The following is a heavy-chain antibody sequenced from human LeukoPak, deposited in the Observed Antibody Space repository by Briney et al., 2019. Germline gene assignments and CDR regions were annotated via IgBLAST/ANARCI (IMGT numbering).Heavy chain of an antibody. D-gene: IGHD3-3*01. CDR3: ATTPPHTSIFGVVSRYPFDY. Sequence: RGSLRPSCAASGFTFSSYWMSWVRQAPGKGLEWVAIIKQDGGEKYYVDPVKGRFTISRDNAKNSLYLQMNSLRVEDTAVYYCATTPPHTSIFGVVSRYPFDYWGQGTLVTVSS. V-gene: IGHV3-7*01. CDR1: GFTFSSYW. CDR2: IKQDGGEK. J-gene: IGHJ4*02.